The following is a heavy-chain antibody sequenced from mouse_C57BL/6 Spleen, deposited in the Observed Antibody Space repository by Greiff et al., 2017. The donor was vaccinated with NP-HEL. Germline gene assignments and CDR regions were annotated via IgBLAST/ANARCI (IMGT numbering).Heavy chain of an antibody. D-gene: IGHD1-3*01. CDR1: GYTFTSYW. CDR2: IYPGSGST. Sequence: QVQLQQPGAELVKPGASVKMSCKASGYTFTSYWITWVKQRPGRGLEWIGDIYPGSGSTNYNEKFKSKATLTVDTSSSTAYMQRSSLTSEDSAVYYCAITEIYALDYWGQGTSVTVSA. CDR3: AITEIYALDY. V-gene: IGHV1-55*01. J-gene: IGHJ4*01.